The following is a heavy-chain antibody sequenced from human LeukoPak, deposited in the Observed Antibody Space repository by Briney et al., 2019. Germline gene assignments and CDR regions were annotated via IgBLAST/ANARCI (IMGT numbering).Heavy chain of an antibody. V-gene: IGHV3-23*01. CDR3: AKATDNYYYYYMDV. Sequence: GGSLRLSCAASGFTFGSYGMNWVRQAPGKGLEGVSVISGSGDKSYYTDSVKGRFTVYRDNSKNTVYLKMTSLRAEDTAVYYCAKATDNYYYYYMDVWGKGTTVTVSS. J-gene: IGHJ6*03. CDR1: GFTFGSYG. CDR2: ISGSGDKS.